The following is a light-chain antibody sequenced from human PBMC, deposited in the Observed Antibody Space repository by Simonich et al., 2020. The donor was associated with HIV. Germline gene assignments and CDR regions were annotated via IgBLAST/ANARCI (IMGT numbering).Light chain of an antibody. CDR1: QSISRY. V-gene: IGKV1-39*01. CDR2: AAS. CDR3: QQSYGAPSS. J-gene: IGKJ3*01. Sequence: DIQITQSPSSLSASVGDRVTITCRASQSISRYLHWYQQKPRKAPKLLIYAASSLQSGVPSRFSGSGSGTDFTLTISSLQPEDFATYYCQQSYGAPSSFGPGTKVDVK.